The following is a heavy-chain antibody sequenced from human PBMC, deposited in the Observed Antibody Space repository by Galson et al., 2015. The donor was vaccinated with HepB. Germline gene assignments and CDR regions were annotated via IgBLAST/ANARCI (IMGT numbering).Heavy chain of an antibody. CDR2: IWYDGSVK. J-gene: IGHJ4*02. CDR1: GFTFSNYD. Sequence: SLRLSCAASGFTFSNYDMHWVRQAPGKGLEWVAVIWYDGSVKYYADSVKGRFTISRDNSKNTLYLQMNSLRAEDTAVYFCARGRYSNTYYVGADFDYWGQGTLVTVSS. V-gene: IGHV3-33*01. D-gene: IGHD1-26*01. CDR3: ARGRYSNTYYVGADFDY.